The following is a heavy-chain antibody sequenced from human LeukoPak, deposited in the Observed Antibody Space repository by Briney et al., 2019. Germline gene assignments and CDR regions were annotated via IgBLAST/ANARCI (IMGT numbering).Heavy chain of an antibody. CDR1: GGSFSGYY. V-gene: IGHV4-34*01. CDR2: INHSGST. D-gene: IGHD3-22*01. CDR3: ARGPYYYDSSGYYGLSH. Sequence: SETLSLTCAVYGGSFSGYYRSWIRQPPGKGLEWIGEINHSGSTNYNPSLKSRVTISVDTSKNQFSLKLSSVTAADTAVYYCARGPYYYDSSGYYGLSHWGQGTLVTVSS. J-gene: IGHJ1*01.